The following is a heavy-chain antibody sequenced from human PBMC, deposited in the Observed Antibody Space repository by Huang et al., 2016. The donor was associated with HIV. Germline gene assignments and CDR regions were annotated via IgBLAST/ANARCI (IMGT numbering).Heavy chain of an antibody. D-gene: IGHD1-26*01. Sequence: QVQLVQSGAEVKKPGSSVKVSCKASGGTFSNHGLSWVRQDPGQGLEWMGGIIPVFGTQYYTPKFQGRVTITADESTSTVYMELSSLTPDDTAEYYCARVRGYSGSYYGMDVWGQGTTVTVSS. CDR3: ARVRGYSGSYYGMDV. J-gene: IGHJ6*02. V-gene: IGHV1-69*01. CDR1: GGTFSNHG. CDR2: IIPVFGTQ.